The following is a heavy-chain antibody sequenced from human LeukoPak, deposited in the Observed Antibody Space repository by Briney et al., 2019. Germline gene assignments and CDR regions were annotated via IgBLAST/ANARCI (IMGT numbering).Heavy chain of an antibody. CDR3: ARGHYDVLAASYKWTPDY. D-gene: IGHD3-9*01. V-gene: IGHV3-21*01. Sequence: GGSLRLSCAASGFTFNTFNMNWVRQAPGKGLEWVSSITSGGDYIYYADSVKGRFTTSRDNAKNSLSLQLNSLRIEDTAVYYCARGHYDVLAASYKWTPDYWGQGTLVTVSS. J-gene: IGHJ4*02. CDR2: ITSGGDYI. CDR1: GFTFNTFN.